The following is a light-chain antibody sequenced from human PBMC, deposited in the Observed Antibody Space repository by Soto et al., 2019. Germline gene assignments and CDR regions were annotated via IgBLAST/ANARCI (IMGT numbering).Light chain of an antibody. CDR3: QKYNSAPWT. V-gene: IGKV1-27*01. Sequence: ASVGDRVTITCRTSQGISNYLACYQQKQGKVPKLLIYAASTSQSGVPSRFSGSGAWTAFTLTISSLQPQDVATYYCQKYNSAPWTFGQGTKVDIK. CDR2: AAS. CDR1: QGISNY. J-gene: IGKJ1*01.